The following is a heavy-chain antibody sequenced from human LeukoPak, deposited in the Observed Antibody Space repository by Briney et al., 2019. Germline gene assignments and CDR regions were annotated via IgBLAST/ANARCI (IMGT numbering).Heavy chain of an antibody. CDR2: IITIFGTA. J-gene: IGHJ5*02. CDR3: ARLWTGYSSGWYAASRLRFDP. Sequence: SVKVSCKASGGTFSSYAISWVRQAPGQGLEWMGGIITIFGTANYAQKFQGRVTITADESTSTAYMELSSLRSEDTAVYYCARLWTGYSSGWYAASRLRFDPWGQGTLVTVSS. D-gene: IGHD6-19*01. CDR1: GGTFSSYA. V-gene: IGHV1-69*13.